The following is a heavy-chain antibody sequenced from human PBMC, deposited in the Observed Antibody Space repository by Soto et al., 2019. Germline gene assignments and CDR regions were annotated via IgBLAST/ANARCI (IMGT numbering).Heavy chain of an antibody. CDR3: AAGQYYDILTGYYDDAFDI. J-gene: IGHJ3*02. V-gene: IGHV1-58*02. CDR2: IVVGSGNT. D-gene: IGHD3-9*01. Sequence: QMQLVQSGPEVKKPGTSVKVSCKASGFTFTSSAMQWVRQARGQRLEWIGWIVVGSGNTNYAQKFQERVTITRDMSTSTAYMELSSLRSEDTAVYYCAAGQYYDILTGYYDDAFDIWGQGTMVTVSS. CDR1: GFTFTSSA.